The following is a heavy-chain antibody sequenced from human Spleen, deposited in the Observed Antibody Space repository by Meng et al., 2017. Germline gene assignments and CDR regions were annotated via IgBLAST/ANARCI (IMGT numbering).Heavy chain of an antibody. CDR1: VGSINSGDYY. CDR3: ASSGWYRGPNYFDY. Sequence: HVQLQEPGPGLVNPSQPLSLTCTVSVGSINSGDYYWSWIRQHPGKGLEWIGYIYYSGSTYYNPSLKSLVTISVDPSKNQFSLMVSSVTAADTAVYYCASSGWYRGPNYFDYWGQGTLVTVSS. D-gene: IGHD6-19*01. J-gene: IGHJ4*01. CDR2: IYYSGST. V-gene: IGHV4-31*01.